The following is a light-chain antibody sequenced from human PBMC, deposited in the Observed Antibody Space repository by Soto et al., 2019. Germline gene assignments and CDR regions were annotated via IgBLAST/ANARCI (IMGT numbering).Light chain of an antibody. V-gene: IGKV3-20*01. CDR3: QQYGSETRT. CDR2: GAS. J-gene: IGKJ1*01. CDR1: QSVSSSY. Sequence: EIVLTQSPGTLSLSPGERATLSCRASQSVSSSYLAWYQQKPGQAPRLLIYGASSRATGIPDRFSGSGSGNDFTLTISILEPEDLAVFYCQQYGSETRTFGQGTKVDI.